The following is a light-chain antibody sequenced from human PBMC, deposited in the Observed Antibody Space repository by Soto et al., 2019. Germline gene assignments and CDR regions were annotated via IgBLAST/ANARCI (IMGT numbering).Light chain of an antibody. Sequence: EIVLTQSPGTLSLSPGDRATLSCRASQTVTGNYLAWYHQKPGQAPRLLIHSASSRATGIPDRFSASGSGTEFTLTISGLQSEDFAVYYCQQYNNLPPWTFGQVAKVAIK. CDR1: QTVTGNY. J-gene: IGKJ1*01. CDR2: SAS. V-gene: IGKV3-20*01. CDR3: QQYNNLPPWT.